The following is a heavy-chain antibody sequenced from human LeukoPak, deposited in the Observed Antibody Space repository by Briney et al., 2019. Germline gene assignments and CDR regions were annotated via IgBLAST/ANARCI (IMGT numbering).Heavy chain of an antibody. CDR3: AKESAEQWLMYYFDY. CDR1: GFTFSSYG. J-gene: IGHJ4*02. D-gene: IGHD6-19*01. CDR2: ISYDGSNK. V-gene: IGHV3-30*18. Sequence: GGSLRLSCAASGFTFSSYGMHWVRQAPGKGLEWVAVISYDGSNKYYADSVKGRFTISRDNSKNTLDLQMYSLRAEDTAVYYCAKESAEQWLMYYFDYWGQGTLVTVSS.